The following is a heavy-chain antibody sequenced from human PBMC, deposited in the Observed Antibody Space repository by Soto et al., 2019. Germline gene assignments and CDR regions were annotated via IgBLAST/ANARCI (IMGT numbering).Heavy chain of an antibody. D-gene: IGHD3-3*01. Sequence: SETLSLTCADYGGCCSGYYWSWIRQPPGKGLEWIGEINHSGSTNYNPSLKSRVTISVDTSKNQFSLKLSSVTAADTAVYHCARVPLITIFGVVIRQQFDYWGQGTLVTVSS. CDR3: ARVPLITIFGVVIRQQFDY. V-gene: IGHV4-34*01. CDR2: INHSGST. J-gene: IGHJ4*02. CDR1: GGCCSGYY.